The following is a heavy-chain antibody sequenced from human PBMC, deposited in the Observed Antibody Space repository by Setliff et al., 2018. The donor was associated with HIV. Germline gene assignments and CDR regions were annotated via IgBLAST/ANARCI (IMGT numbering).Heavy chain of an antibody. D-gene: IGHD3-10*02. CDR1: GYSISSGCY. CDR3: ARVQYHYVNNGDSYY. Sequence: PSETLSLTCAVSGYSISSGCYWGWIRQPPGKGLEWIGSMYHTGSTYYSPSLNSRFTISVDTSKNQFSLRLNSVTAADTAVYYCARVQYHYVNNGDSYYWGQGTLVTVSS. CDR2: MYHTGST. J-gene: IGHJ4*02. V-gene: IGHV4-38-2*01.